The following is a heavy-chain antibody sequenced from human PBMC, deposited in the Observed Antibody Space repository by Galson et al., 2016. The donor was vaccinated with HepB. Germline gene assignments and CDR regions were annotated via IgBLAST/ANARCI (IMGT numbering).Heavy chain of an antibody. CDR2: TYYRSKWYN. V-gene: IGHV6-1*01. D-gene: IGHD6-19*01. CDR3: AREDYSSGWPLNWYFDL. Sequence: CAISGDSVSSNSAAWNWIRQSPSRGLERLGRTYYRSKWYNDYAVSVKSRITINPDTSKNQFSLQLNSVTPEDTAAYYCAREDYSSGWPLNWYFDLWGRGTLVSVSS. J-gene: IGHJ2*01. CDR1: GDSVSSNSAA.